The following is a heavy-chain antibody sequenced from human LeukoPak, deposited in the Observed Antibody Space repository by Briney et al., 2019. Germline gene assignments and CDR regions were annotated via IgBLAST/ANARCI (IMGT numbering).Heavy chain of an antibody. D-gene: IGHD6-19*01. CDR1: GFTVSSNY. Sequence: GGSLRLSCAASGFTVSSNYMSWVRQAPGKGLEWVSVIYSGGSTYYADSVRGRFTISRDNSKNTLYLQMNSLRAEDTAVYYCARAGSGWYYFDYWGQGTLVTVSS. CDR3: ARAGSGWYYFDY. V-gene: IGHV3-53*01. CDR2: IYSGGST. J-gene: IGHJ4*02.